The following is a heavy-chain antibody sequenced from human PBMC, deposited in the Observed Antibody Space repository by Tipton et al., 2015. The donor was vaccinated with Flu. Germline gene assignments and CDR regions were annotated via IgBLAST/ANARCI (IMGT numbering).Heavy chain of an antibody. J-gene: IGHJ6*02. CDR1: GYTFTGYY. Sequence: QLVQSGAEVKKPGASVKVSCKASGYTFTGYYMHWVRQAPGQGLEWMGRINPNSGGTNYAQKFQGRVTMTRDTSISTAYMELSRLRSEETAVYICATLPRAFGLSFGVVANPYPYDGVDVWGQGTTASASS. CDR3: ATLPRAFGLSFGVVANPYPYDGVDV. CDR2: INPNSGGT. V-gene: IGHV1-2*06. D-gene: IGHD3-3*01.